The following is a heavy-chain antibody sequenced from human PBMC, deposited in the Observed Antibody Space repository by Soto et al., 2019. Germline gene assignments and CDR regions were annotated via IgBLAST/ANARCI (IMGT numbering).Heavy chain of an antibody. CDR2: IYYSGST. J-gene: IGHJ4*02. Sequence: QVQLQESGPGLVKPSETLSLTCTVSGGSISSYYWSWIRQPPGKGLEWIGYIYYSGSTNYNPSLKSRVTISVDTSKNQFSLTLSSVTAADTAVYYCARYYDYIWGSYTLDYWGQGTLVTVSS. V-gene: IGHV4-59*01. CDR3: ARYYDYIWGSYTLDY. CDR1: GGSISSYY. D-gene: IGHD3-16*01.